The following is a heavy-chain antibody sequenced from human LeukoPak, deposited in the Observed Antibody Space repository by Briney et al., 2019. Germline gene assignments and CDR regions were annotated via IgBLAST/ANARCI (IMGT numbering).Heavy chain of an antibody. J-gene: IGHJ4*02. CDR2: ISYGGSNK. V-gene: IGHV3-30*18. Sequence: GGSLRLSCSASGFTFSSYGMHWLRQAPGKGLVWLAVISYGGSNKYYAHYVKGRFAISRDNSNNQQYLQMNSLRAEDTAVYYCVKDPYYYDSSGYYFDYWGQGILVTVSS. D-gene: IGHD3-22*01. CDR3: VKDPYYYDSSGYYFDY. CDR1: GFTFSSYG.